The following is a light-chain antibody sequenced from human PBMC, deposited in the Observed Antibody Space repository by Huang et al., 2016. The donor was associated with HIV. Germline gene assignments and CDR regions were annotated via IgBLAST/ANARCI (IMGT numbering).Light chain of an antibody. CDR2: FGS. Sequence: DIVMTQSPLSLPVTPGEPAPISCRSSQSLLHANCYNYVEWYLQKPGQSPQLLIHFGSTRAPGVPDRVGGRGAGTDFTLKIDRVETDDIGVYYCMQALQTLTFGGGTKVEIK. CDR3: MQALQTLT. J-gene: IGKJ4*01. V-gene: IGKV2-28*01. CDR1: QSLLHANCYNY.